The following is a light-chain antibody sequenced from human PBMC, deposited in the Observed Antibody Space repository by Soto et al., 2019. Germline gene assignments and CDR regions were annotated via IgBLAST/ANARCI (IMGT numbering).Light chain of an antibody. CDR1: QGISSY. V-gene: IGKV1-9*01. CDR2: AAS. Sequence: IQLTQSPSSLSASVGDRVTITCRASQGISSYLAWYQQKPGKAPKLLIYAASTLQSGVPSRFSGSGSGTDFTLTISSLHPEDFATYYCQQLNDYPLTFGGGTKVDIK. CDR3: QQLNDYPLT. J-gene: IGKJ4*01.